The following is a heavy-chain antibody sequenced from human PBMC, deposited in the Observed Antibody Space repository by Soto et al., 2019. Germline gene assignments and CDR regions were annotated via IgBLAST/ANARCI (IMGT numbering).Heavy chain of an antibody. D-gene: IGHD5-18*01. CDR3: ARVRARYSYGYPDAFDI. CDR2: ISYDGSNK. J-gene: IGHJ3*02. V-gene: IGHV3-30-3*01. CDR1: GFTFSSYA. Sequence: QVQLVESGGGVVQPGRSLRLSCAASGFTFSSYAMHWVRQAPGKGLEWVAVISYDGSNKYYADSVKGRFTISRDNSKNTLYLQMNSLRAEDTAVDYCARVRARYSYGYPDAFDIWGHGTMVTVSS.